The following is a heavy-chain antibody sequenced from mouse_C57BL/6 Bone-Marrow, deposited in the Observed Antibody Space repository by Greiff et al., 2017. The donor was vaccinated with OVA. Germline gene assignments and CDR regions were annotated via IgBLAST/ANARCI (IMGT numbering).Heavy chain of an antibody. CDR1: GYSITSGYY. CDR3: ARWDGVDY. D-gene: IGHD1-1*02. CDR2: ISYDGSN. J-gene: IGHJ2*01. V-gene: IGHV3-6*01. Sequence: EVQLQESGPGLVKPSQSLSLTCPVTGYSITSGYYWNWIRQFPGNKLEWMGYISYDGSNNYNPSLKNRISITRDTSKNQFFLKLNSVTTEDTATYYCARWDGVDYWGQGTTLTVSS.